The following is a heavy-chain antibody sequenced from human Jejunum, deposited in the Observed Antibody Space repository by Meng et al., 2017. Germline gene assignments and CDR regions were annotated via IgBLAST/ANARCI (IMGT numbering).Heavy chain of an antibody. V-gene: IGHV4-31*03. D-gene: IGHD4-17*01. CDR2: IHKSGNT. J-gene: IGHJ4*02. Sequence: SETLSLTCTVSGASINSDSQYWTWIRQHPGKGLEWIGYIHKSGNTYYSPSLKSRVSIAVDTSKNQFSLKVNSVTAADTAVYYCARETVVTTRFYDYWGQGTLVTVSS. CDR3: ARETVVTTRFYDY. CDR1: GASINSDSQY.